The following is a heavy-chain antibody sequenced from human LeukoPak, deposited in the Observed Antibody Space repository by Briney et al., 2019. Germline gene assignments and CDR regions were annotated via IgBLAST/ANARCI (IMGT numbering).Heavy chain of an antibody. Sequence: SETLSLTCTVSGGSISSYYWSWIRQPPGKGLGWIGYIYYSGSTNYNPSLKSRVTISVDTSKNQFSLKLSSVTAADTAVYYCARDFEYSSSPDAFDIWGQGTMVTVSS. CDR2: IYYSGST. V-gene: IGHV4-59*01. D-gene: IGHD6-6*01. CDR3: ARDFEYSSSPDAFDI. CDR1: GGSISSYY. J-gene: IGHJ3*02.